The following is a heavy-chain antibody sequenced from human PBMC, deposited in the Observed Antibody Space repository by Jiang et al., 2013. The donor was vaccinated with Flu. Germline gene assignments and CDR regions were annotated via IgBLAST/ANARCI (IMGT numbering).Heavy chain of an antibody. CDR1: TFSSYA. D-gene: IGHD3-10*01. CDR2: IIPIFGTA. Sequence: TFSSYAISWVRQAPGQGLEWMGGIIPIFGTANYAXKFQGRVTITADESTSTAYMELSSLRSEDTAVYYCARKVPGAHFDYWGQGTLVTVSS. V-gene: IGHV1-69*01. CDR3: ARKVPGAHFDY. J-gene: IGHJ4*02.